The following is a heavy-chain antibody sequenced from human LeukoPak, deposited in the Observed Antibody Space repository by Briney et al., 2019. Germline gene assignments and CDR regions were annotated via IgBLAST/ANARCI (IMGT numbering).Heavy chain of an antibody. Sequence: PGGSLRLSCAASGFTFSSYEMNWVRQAPGKGLEWVSYISSSGSTIYYADSVKGRFTISRDNAKNSLYLQMNSLRAEDTAVYYCANRDPLVGATTTGGWGQGTLVTVSS. J-gene: IGHJ4*02. CDR3: ANRDPLVGATTTGG. V-gene: IGHV3-48*03. D-gene: IGHD1-26*01. CDR2: ISSSGSTI. CDR1: GFTFSSYE.